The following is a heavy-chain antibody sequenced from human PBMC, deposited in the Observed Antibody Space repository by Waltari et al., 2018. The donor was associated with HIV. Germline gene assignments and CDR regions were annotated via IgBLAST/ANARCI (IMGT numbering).Heavy chain of an antibody. Sequence: QVQLQESGPGLVKPSETLSLNCSVSGGHVRTYYRNWIRQPPGKGLEWIGGIFYSGSTSYSPSFRSRVTMSIDTSKDYFSLRLDSVTAADTALYYCARRPVIPSTIRNAFDVWSQGTMVTVSS. D-gene: IGHD2-2*01. J-gene: IGHJ3*01. CDR3: ARRPVIPSTIRNAFDV. CDR2: IFYSGST. CDR1: GGHVRTYY. V-gene: IGHV4-59*02.